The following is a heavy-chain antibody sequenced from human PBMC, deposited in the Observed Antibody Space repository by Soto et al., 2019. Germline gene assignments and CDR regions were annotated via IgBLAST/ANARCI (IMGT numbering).Heavy chain of an antibody. J-gene: IGHJ5*02. CDR2: IIPIFGTA. D-gene: IGHD1-26*01. Sequence: ASVKVSCKASGGTFSSYAISWVRQAPGQGLEWMGGIIPIFGTANYAQKFQGRVTITADESTSTAYMELSSLRSEDTAVYYCARKIVGATTAWFDPWGQGTLVTVSS. CDR1: GGTFSSYA. CDR3: ARKIVGATTAWFDP. V-gene: IGHV1-69*13.